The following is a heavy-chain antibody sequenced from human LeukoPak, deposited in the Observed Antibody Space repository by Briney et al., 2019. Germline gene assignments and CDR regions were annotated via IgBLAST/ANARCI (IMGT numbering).Heavy chain of an antibody. CDR1: GFTFDDYG. J-gene: IGHJ4*02. V-gene: IGHV3-20*04. Sequence: GGSLRLSCAASGFTFDDYGMSWVRQAPGKGLEWVSGINWNGGSTGYADSVKGRSTISRDNAKNSLYLQVNSLRAEDTALYYCARALIYYYDSSGYYFDYWGQGTLVTVSS. CDR3: ARALIYYYDSSGYYFDY. D-gene: IGHD3-22*01. CDR2: INWNGGST.